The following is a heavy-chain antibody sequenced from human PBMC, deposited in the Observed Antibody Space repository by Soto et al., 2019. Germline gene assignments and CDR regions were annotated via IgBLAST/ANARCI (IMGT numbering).Heavy chain of an antibody. CDR1: GGTFSSYA. V-gene: IGHV1-69*06. CDR2: IIPSFGTA. D-gene: IGHD6-13*01. J-gene: IGHJ4*02. Sequence: SVKVSCKASGGTFSSYAISWVRQAPGQGLEWMGGIIPSFGTANYAQKFQGRVTITGDKSASTAYMELSSLRSEDTAVYYCARAPGGPGIAEYWGQGALVTVPQ. CDR3: ARAPGGPGIAEY.